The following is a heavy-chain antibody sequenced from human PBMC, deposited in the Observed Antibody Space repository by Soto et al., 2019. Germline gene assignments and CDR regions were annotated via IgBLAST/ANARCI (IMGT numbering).Heavy chain of an antibody. Sequence: PGGSLTLSCAASRFTVSSNYMSWVRQAPGKGLEWVSDIYSGDSTYYADSLKGRFTISRDNSKNTLYLQMNSLRDEDTAVYYCETFPFTQSPSDVWGQGTTVTVSS. CDR3: ETFPFTQSPSDV. J-gene: IGHJ6*02. CDR2: IYSGDST. V-gene: IGHV3-53*01. CDR1: RFTVSSNY. D-gene: IGHD3-16*01.